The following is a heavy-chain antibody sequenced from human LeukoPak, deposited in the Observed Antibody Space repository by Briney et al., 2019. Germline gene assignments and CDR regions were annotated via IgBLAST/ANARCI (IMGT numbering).Heavy chain of an antibody. Sequence: GASVKVSCKASGYTFTSNHIHWVRQAPGQGLEWMGVINPSGDSTSYAPNFQGRVTVTRDTSTSTVYMELSSLRSEDTAVYYCARGRYSSSSRSGWFDPWGQGTLVTVSS. CDR1: GYTFTSNH. CDR2: INPSGDST. J-gene: IGHJ5*02. D-gene: IGHD6-6*01. CDR3: ARGRYSSSSRSGWFDP. V-gene: IGHV1-46*01.